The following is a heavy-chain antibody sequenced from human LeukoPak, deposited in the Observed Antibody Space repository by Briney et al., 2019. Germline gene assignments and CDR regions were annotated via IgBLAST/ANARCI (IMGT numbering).Heavy chain of an antibody. Sequence: GGSLRLSCAAFGFTFDYHGMSWVRQVPGKGLEWVSAINWNGGRIGYADSVKGRFTISRDNAKNSLYLQMNSLRPDDTAFYYCARGGGPYDSRPHTHSGEGTPVTVSS. CDR3: ARGGGPYDSRPHTH. J-gene: IGHJ4*02. D-gene: IGHD3-22*01. CDR2: INWNGGRI. CDR1: GFTFDYHG. V-gene: IGHV3-20*04.